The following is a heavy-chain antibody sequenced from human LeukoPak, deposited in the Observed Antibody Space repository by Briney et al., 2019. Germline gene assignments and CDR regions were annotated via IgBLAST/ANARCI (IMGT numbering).Heavy chain of an antibody. V-gene: IGHV4-59*08. CDR3: ARVRYPGGFDY. J-gene: IGHJ4*02. CDR2: IYYSGST. D-gene: IGHD1-1*01. Sequence: SETLSLTCTVSGGSISNYYWSWIRQPPGKGLEWIGYIYYSGSTYYNPSLKSRVTISVDTSKNQFSLKLSSVTAADTAVYYCARVRYPGGFDYWGQGTLVTVSS. CDR1: GGSISNYY.